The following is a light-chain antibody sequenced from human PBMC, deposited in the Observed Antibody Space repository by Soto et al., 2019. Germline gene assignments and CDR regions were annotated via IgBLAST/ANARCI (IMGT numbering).Light chain of an antibody. Sequence: EIVLTQSPATLSLSPGERATLSCRASQSVSSYLAWYQQKPGQAPRLLIYDASNRATGIPARFSGSGSGTDFTLTLSSLEPEDFAVYYCQQLSNLGPGTKVDIK. V-gene: IGKV3-11*01. CDR3: QQLSN. CDR1: QSVSSY. CDR2: DAS. J-gene: IGKJ3*01.